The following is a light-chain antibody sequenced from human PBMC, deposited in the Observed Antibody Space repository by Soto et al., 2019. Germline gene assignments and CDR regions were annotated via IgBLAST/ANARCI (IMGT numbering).Light chain of an antibody. V-gene: IGLV2-14*03. CDR2: DVS. CDR3: SSYTSSSTLGVV. CDR1: RSDVGVYNY. Sequence: QSALTQPRSVSASPGQSVTLSCTGSRSDVGVYNYVSWYQQHPGKAPKLMIYDVSKRPSGVSNRFSGSKSGNTASLTISGLQAEDEADYYCSSYTSSSTLGVVFGGGTKLTVL. J-gene: IGLJ2*01.